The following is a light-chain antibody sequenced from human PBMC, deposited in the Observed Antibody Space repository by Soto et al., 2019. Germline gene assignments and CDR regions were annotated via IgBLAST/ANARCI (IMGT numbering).Light chain of an antibody. Sequence: AIQMTQSPSSLSASVGDTVTITCRASQGIRRDLSWYQQKPGKAPNLLIYSASELQNGVPSRFRGSGSGTDFTLTISGLQPEDVVTYYCLHDYKFPRTFGQGTKVEI. V-gene: IGKV1-6*01. J-gene: IGKJ1*01. CDR1: QGIRRD. CDR2: SAS. CDR3: LHDYKFPRT.